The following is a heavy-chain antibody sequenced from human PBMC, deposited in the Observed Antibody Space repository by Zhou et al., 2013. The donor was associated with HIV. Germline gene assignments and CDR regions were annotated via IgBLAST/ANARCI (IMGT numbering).Heavy chain of an antibody. J-gene: IGHJ3*02. Sequence: QVQLQESGPGLVKPSQTLSLTCTVSGGSISSGSYYWSWIRQPAGKGLEWIGHIYTSGSTNYNPSLKSRVTISVDTSKNQFSLKLSSVTAADTAVYYCARVWDYYDSSGFKGAFDIWGQGTMVTVSS. CDR3: ARVWDYYDSSGFKGAFDI. CDR1: GGSISSGSYY. D-gene: IGHD3-22*01. CDR2: IYTSGST. V-gene: IGHV4-61*09.